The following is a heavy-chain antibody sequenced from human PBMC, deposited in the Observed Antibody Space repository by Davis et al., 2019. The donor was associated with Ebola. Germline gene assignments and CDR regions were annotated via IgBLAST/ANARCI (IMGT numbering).Heavy chain of an antibody. D-gene: IGHD6-13*01. Sequence: SETLSLTCAVYGGSFSGHYWSWIRQPPGKGLEWIGEINHSGSTNYDPSLKSRVTISVDTSKSQFSLKVSSVTAADTAVYYCARRSSSWQRFDPWGQGTLVTVSS. J-gene: IGHJ5*02. CDR3: ARRSSSWQRFDP. CDR2: INHSGST. CDR1: GGSFSGHY. V-gene: IGHV4-34*01.